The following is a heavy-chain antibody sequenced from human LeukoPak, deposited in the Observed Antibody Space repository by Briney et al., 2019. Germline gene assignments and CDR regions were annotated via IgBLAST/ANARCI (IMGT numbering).Heavy chain of an antibody. CDR1: GYTFTSYG. D-gene: IGHD3-22*01. CDR3: ARDRVYDSSGSPRPFDY. J-gene: IGHJ4*02. V-gene: IGHV1-18*01. Sequence: ASVKLSCKASGYTFTSYGISWVRQAPGQGLEWMGWISAYNGNTNYAQKLQGRVTMTTDTSTSTAYMELRSLRSDDTAVYYCARDRVYDSSGSPRPFDYWGQGTLVTVSS. CDR2: ISAYNGNT.